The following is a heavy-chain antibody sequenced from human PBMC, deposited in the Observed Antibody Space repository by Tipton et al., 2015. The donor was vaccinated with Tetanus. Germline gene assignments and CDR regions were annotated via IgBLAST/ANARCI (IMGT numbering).Heavy chain of an antibody. D-gene: IGHD2-8*02. CDR3: AGVTAQRTELYFEH. CDR2: IYYSGTT. Sequence: LRLSCTVSDGPVSSGGHYWGWVRQLPGKGLEWIGCIYYSGTTYYNPSLRSRLSISVDTSKHQFSLSLASVTAADTAIYYCAGVTAQRTELYFEHWGQGTQVTVSS. J-gene: IGHJ1*01. CDR1: DGPVSSGGHY. V-gene: IGHV4-31*02.